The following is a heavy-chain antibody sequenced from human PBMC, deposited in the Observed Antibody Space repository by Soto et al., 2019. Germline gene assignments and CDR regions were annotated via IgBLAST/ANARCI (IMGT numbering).Heavy chain of an antibody. J-gene: IGHJ4*02. Sequence: QVQLQESGPGLVKPSQTLSLTCTVSGGSISSGGYYWSWIRQHPGKGLEWIGCIYYSGSTYYNPSLKSRVTISVDTSKNQFSLKLSSVTAADTAVYYCARDEAYCGGDCYSGDYWGQGTLVTVSS. CDR3: ARDEAYCGGDCYSGDY. V-gene: IGHV4-31*03. D-gene: IGHD2-21*02. CDR1: GGSISSGGYY. CDR2: IYYSGST.